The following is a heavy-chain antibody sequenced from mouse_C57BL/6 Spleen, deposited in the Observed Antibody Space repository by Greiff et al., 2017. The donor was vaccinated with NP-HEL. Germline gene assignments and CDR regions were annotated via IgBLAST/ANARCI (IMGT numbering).Heavy chain of an antibody. V-gene: IGHV1-39*01. Sequence: VQLQQSGPELVKPGASVKISCTASGFSFTDYTMYWVLQSHGKSLEWFAFLIPYYGTTCYNQKFKGKATLTVDQTTSTAYMQLNSLTSEDSAVYYRGRMGIYYGNFWFAYWGQGTLVTVSA. J-gene: IGHJ3*01. CDR3: GRMGIYYGNFWFAY. CDR1: GFSFTDYT. D-gene: IGHD2-1*01. CDR2: LIPYYGTT.